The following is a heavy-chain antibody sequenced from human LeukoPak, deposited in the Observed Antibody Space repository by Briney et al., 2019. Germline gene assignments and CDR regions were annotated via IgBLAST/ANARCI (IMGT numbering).Heavy chain of an antibody. Sequence: GESLPISSQGSGFSFPRFWIKWARPMPGKGLEWMGRIVPSDSYTNYSTSFQGHVTISADKSISTAYLQWSSLKASDTAIYYCARWRRLDYLGQGTLVTVSP. CDR2: IVPSDSYT. V-gene: IGHV5-10-1*01. CDR1: GFSFPRFW. J-gene: IGHJ4*02. CDR3: ARWRRLDY.